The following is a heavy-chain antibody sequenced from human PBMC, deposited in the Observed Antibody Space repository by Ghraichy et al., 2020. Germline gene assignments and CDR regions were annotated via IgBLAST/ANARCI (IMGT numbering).Heavy chain of an antibody. J-gene: IGHJ4*02. D-gene: IGHD3-22*01. V-gene: IGHV3-21*01. CDR2: ISRSSSYI. CDR3: AAHWGYYRDSSAPLDY. Sequence: GESLNISCAASGFTFSRYTMNWVRQAPGKGLDWVSSISRSSSYIYYADSVKGRFTISRDNARDSLYLQMNSLRAEDTAVYYCAAHWGYYRDSSAPLDYWGQRTLVTVSS. CDR1: GFTFSRYT.